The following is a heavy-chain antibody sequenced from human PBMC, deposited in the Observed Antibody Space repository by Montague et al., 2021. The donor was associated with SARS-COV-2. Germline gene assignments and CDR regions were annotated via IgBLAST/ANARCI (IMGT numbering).Heavy chain of an antibody. CDR3: ARDCAYYDILTGYSPKGGFDY. Sequence: SLRLSCAASGFTFSSYEMNWVRQDPGKGLELVSYISSSGSTIYYXXSVKGRFTISRDTAKHSLYLQMNSLRAEDTAVYYCARDCAYYDILTGYSPKGGFDYWGQGTLVTVSS. V-gene: IGHV3-48*03. D-gene: IGHD3-9*01. CDR2: ISSSGSTI. CDR1: GFTFSSYE. J-gene: IGHJ4*02.